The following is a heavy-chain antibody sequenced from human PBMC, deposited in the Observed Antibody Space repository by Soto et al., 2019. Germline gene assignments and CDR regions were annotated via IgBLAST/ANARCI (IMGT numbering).Heavy chain of an antibody. Sequence: QVTLKESGPVLVNPTETLTLTCTVSGFSLSDADVGVAWIRQPPGKALEWLAHILSNDEEVFSSSLRTRLTISKDTSRSQVVLTMSNMEPVDTATYYCARIRGYCSCGSCYFYYFAMAVWGQGTTVTVS. CDR2: ILSNDEE. CDR3: ARIRGYCSCGSCYFYYFAMAV. CDR1: GFSLSDADVG. J-gene: IGHJ6*02. D-gene: IGHD2-15*01. V-gene: IGHV2-26*01.